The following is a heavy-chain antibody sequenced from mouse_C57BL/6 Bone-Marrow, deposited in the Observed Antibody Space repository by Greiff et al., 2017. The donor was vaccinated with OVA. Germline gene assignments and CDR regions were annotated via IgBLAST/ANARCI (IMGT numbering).Heavy chain of an antibody. CDR2: IDPNSGGT. CDR1: GYTFTSYW. Sequence: QVQLKESGAELVKPGASVKLSCKASGYTFTSYWMHWVKQRPGRGLEWIGRIDPNSGGTKYNEKFKSKATLTVDKPSSTAYMQLSSLTSEDSAVYYCARCEYYGSSYHYAMDYWGQGTSVTVSS. J-gene: IGHJ4*01. D-gene: IGHD1-1*01. CDR3: ARCEYYGSSYHYAMDY. V-gene: IGHV1-72*01.